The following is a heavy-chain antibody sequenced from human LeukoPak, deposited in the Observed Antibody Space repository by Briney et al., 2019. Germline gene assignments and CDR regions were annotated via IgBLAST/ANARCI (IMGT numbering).Heavy chain of an antibody. D-gene: IGHD2-2*01. Sequence: ASVKVSCKASGYTFTSYAMNWVRQAPGQGLEWMGWINTNTGNPTYAQGFTGRFVFSLDTSVSTAYLQISSLKAEDTAVYYCARGTRDIVVVPAAGITGTPHYYYYGMDVWGQGTTVTVSS. V-gene: IGHV7-4-1*02. J-gene: IGHJ6*02. CDR1: GYTFTSYA. CDR2: INTNTGNP. CDR3: ARGTRDIVVVPAAGITGTPHYYYYGMDV.